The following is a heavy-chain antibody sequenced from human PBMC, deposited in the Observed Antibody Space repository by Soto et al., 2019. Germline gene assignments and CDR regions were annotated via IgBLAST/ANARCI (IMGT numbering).Heavy chain of an antibody. V-gene: IGHV3-33*01. CDR2: IWYDGSNK. J-gene: IGHJ5*02. CDR1: GFTFSSYG. Sequence: QVQLVESGGGVVQPGRSLRLSCAASGFTFSSYGMHWVRQAPGKGLEWVAVIWYDGSNKYYADSVKGRFTISRDNSKNTLYLKMHGLRAEGTAVYYCAREGWCGELLYWFDPWGQGTLVTVS. CDR3: AREGWCGELLYWFDP. D-gene: IGHD3-10*01.